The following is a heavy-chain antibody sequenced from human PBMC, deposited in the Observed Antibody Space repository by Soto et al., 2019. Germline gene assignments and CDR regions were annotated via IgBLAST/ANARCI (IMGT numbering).Heavy chain of an antibody. V-gene: IGHV2-70*04. J-gene: IGHJ4*02. CDR2: IDWDDEK. D-gene: IGHD3-16*01. Sequence: SGPTLVNPTETLTLTCSFSGFSLSSTGMRVSWIRQPPGKALEWLARIDWDDEKLYRTSLNTRLTISKDTAKNQVVLTMTNMDPMDTATYYCARTLGERAFGALSFYFDSWGQGTPVTVSS. CDR1: GFSLSSTGMR. CDR3: ARTLGERAFGALSFYFDS.